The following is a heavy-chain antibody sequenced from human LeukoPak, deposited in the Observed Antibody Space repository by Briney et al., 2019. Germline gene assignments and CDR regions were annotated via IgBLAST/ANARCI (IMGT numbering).Heavy chain of an antibody. J-gene: IGHJ3*02. CDR1: GFTFSNFW. V-gene: IGHV3-7*01. CDR3: ARNRYYYDSSGYYYGGGAFDI. CDR2: IKQDGTEI. D-gene: IGHD3-22*01. Sequence: GGSPRLSCAASGFTFSNFWMSWVRQAPGKGLEWVANIKQDGTEIYYVDSVKGRFTISRDNAENSLNLEVDSLRAEDTAVYYCARNRYYYDSSGYYYGGGAFDIWGQGTTVTVSS.